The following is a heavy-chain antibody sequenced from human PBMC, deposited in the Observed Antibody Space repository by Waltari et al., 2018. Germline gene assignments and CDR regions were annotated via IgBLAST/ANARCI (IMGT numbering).Heavy chain of an antibody. CDR1: GGSISSYY. CDR3: ARDTSDTIFGVVIGYFDL. D-gene: IGHD3-3*01. V-gene: IGHV4-59*01. Sequence: QVQLQESGPGLVKPSETLSLTCTVSGGSISSYYWSWIRPPPGKGLEWIGYIYYSGSTNYNPSLKSRVTISVDTSKNQFSLKLSSVTAADTAVYYCARDTSDTIFGVVIGYFDLWGRGTLVTVSS. J-gene: IGHJ2*01. CDR2: IYYSGST.